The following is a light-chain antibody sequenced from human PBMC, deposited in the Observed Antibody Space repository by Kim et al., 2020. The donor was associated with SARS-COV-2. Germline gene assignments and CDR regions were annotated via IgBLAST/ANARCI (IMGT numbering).Light chain of an antibody. CDR3: QHRRTWPLT. V-gene: IGKV3-11*01. CDR2: DAT. J-gene: IGKJ2*01. CDR1: NNSDNW. Sequence: SLTPGPKPTLSCRASNNSDNWLACYQQKPGQVPRLLIYDATNRATGIPARFSGSGSGTDFTLTISSLEPEDFAVYYCQHRRTWPLTFGQGTKLEI.